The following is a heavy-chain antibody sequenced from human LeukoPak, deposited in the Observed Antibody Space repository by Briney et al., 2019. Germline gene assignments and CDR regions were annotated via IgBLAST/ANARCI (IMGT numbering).Heavy chain of an antibody. CDR1: GGSISSSSYY. D-gene: IGHD3-9*01. CDR3: ARDPTYADILTGYYLGYYFDY. V-gene: IGHV4-39*07. CDR2: IYYSGST. J-gene: IGHJ4*02. Sequence: SETLSLTCTVSGGSISSSSYYWGWIRQPPGKGLEWIGSIYYSGSTYYNPSLKSRVTISVDTSKNQFSLKLSSVTAADTAVYYCARDPTYADILTGYYLGYYFDYWGQGTLVTVSS.